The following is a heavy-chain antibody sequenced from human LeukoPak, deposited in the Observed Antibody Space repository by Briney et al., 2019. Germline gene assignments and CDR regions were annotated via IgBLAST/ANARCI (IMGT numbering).Heavy chain of an antibody. V-gene: IGHV5-51*01. D-gene: IGHD3-22*01. CDR1: GYSFTNYW. Sequence: GESLKISCKGSGYSFTNYWIAWVRQMPGKGLEWMAIVYPRDSDTGYSPSSQGQVTVSADKSINTAYLQWSSLKASDTAMYYCTRPDSTGFYTDWGQGTLVTVSS. CDR3: TRPDSTGFYTD. CDR2: VYPRDSDT. J-gene: IGHJ4*02.